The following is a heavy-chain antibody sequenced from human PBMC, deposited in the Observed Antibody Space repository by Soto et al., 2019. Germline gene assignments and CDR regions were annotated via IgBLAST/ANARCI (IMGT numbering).Heavy chain of an antibody. CDR2: IYYSGST. CDR3: ARAVYSSSYWFDP. CDR1: GGSISSGDYY. J-gene: IGHJ5*02. Sequence: SETLSLTCTVSGGSISSGDYYWSWIRQPPGKGLEWIGDIYYSGSTYYNPSLKSRVTISVDTSKNQFSLKLSSVTAADTAVYYCARAVYSSSYWFDPWGQGTLVTVSS. D-gene: IGHD6-6*01. V-gene: IGHV4-30-4*01.